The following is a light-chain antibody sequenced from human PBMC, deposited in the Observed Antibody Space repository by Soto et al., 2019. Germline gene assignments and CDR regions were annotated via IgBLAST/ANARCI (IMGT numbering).Light chain of an antibody. Sequence: EIVLTQSPGTLSLSPGERATLSCRASQSISNTFIAWYQQKPGQAPRLLIHGVSNRATGIPDRFSGSGSGTDFTLIIVRLEPEDFPVYYCQQYGGSPETFGQGTKVEIK. V-gene: IGKV3-20*01. CDR3: QQYGGSPET. J-gene: IGKJ1*01. CDR2: GVS. CDR1: QSISNTF.